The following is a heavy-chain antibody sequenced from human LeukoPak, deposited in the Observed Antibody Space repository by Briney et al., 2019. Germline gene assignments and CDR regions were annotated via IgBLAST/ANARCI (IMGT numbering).Heavy chain of an antibody. D-gene: IGHD1-26*01. J-gene: IGHJ4*02. CDR3: ARRRYSGSSQHFDY. Sequence: PPGGSLRLSCAADGFTFRKHWMSWVRQAPGKGLEWVANIKQDGSEKYYVDSVKGRFTISRDNAKNSLYLQMNSLRAEGTAVYYCARRRYSGSSQHFDYWGQGTLVTVSS. CDR1: GFTFRKHW. CDR2: IKQDGSEK. V-gene: IGHV3-7*01.